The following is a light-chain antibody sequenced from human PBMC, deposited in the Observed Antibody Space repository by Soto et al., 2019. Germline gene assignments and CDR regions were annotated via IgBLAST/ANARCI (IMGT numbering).Light chain of an antibody. Sequence: DIQMTQSPSSLSASVGDRVTITCRASQSISSYLNWYQQKPGKAPKLLIYDASSLQSGVPSRFSGSGSGTDFTFTISSLQPEDFATVYCQQSYSAPYTFGQGTKLEIK. CDR1: QSISSY. CDR2: DAS. V-gene: IGKV1-39*01. J-gene: IGKJ2*01. CDR3: QQSYSAPYT.